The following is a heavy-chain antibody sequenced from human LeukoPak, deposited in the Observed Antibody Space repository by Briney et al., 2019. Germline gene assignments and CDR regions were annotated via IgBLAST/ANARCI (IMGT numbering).Heavy chain of an antibody. D-gene: IGHD1-26*01. CDR2: VYKDGSIT. Sequence: GGSVTLFCAASGFLYCNYRVLCPPDARGEAPEGVARVYKDGSITNYADSVKGRFTISRDNAKNTVYLQMNSLRVEDTAVYYCAKDLSRVVGATSTGWGQGTLVTVSS. CDR3: AKDLSRVVGATSTG. V-gene: IGHV3-74*01. J-gene: IGHJ4*02. CDR1: GFLYCNYR.